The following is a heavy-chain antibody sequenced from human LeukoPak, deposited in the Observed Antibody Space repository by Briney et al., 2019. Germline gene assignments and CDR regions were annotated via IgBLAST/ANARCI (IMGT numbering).Heavy chain of an antibody. Sequence: GGSLRLSCAASGFTFSSYSMNWVRQAPGKGLEWVSSISSSSSYIYYADSVKGRFTISRDNAKNTLYLQMNSLRAEDTAVYYCASDMSTVTNCPYYWGQGTLVTVSS. CDR2: ISSSSSYI. CDR3: ASDMSTVTNCPYY. D-gene: IGHD4-17*01. V-gene: IGHV3-21*01. CDR1: GFTFSSYS. J-gene: IGHJ4*02.